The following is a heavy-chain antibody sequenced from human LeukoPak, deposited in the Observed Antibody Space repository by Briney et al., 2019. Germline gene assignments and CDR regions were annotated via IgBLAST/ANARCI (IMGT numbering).Heavy chain of an antibody. CDR3: AREGVVGAYGHFDY. D-gene: IGHD2-15*01. Sequence: PSETLSLTCAVYGGSFSGYYWSWIRQPPGKGLEWIGEINHSGSTNYNPSLKCRVTISVDTSKNQFSLKLSSVTAADTAVYYCAREGVVGAYGHFDYWGQGTLVTVSS. V-gene: IGHV4-34*01. J-gene: IGHJ4*02. CDR1: GGSFSGYY. CDR2: INHSGST.